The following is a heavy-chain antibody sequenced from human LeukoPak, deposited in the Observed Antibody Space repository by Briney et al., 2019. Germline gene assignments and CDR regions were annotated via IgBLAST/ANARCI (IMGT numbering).Heavy chain of an antibody. CDR1: GFTFSDYW. Sequence: HPGGSLRLSCEASGFTFSDYWMGWVRQAPGKGLEWVANIIKDGSDKYYVDSVKGRFTISRDNAKNSVYLQMSSLRVEDTAVYYCTRELWPGDYWGQGILVTVFS. V-gene: IGHV3-7*01. CDR3: TRELWPGDY. D-gene: IGHD3-16*01. CDR2: IIKDGSDK. J-gene: IGHJ4*02.